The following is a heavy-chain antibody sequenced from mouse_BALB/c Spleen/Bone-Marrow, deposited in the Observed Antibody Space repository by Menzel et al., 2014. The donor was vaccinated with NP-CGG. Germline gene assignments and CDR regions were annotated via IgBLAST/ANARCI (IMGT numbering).Heavy chain of an antibody. Sequence: VQVEESGPELVRPGVSVKISCKGSSYTFTDYAMHWVKQSHAKSLEWIGVISTYYGNTNYNQKFKGKATITVDKSSSQDFRDLAKLTAVYSGVKYGARGILFLDFWGQGASVTVSS. D-gene: IGHD1-1*01. CDR2: ISTYYGNT. J-gene: IGHJ4*01. CDR1: SYTFTDYA. V-gene: IGHV1-67*01. CDR3: ARGILFLDF.